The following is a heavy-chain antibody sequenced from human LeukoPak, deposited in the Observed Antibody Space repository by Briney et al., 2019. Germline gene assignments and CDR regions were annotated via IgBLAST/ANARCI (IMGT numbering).Heavy chain of an antibody. Sequence: ASVKVSCKASGYTFTSYYMHWVRQAPGQGLEWMGIINPSGGSTSYAQKFQGRVTVTRDMSTSTVYMELSSLRSEDTAVYYCARDDSGRTTVVTGFDYWGQGTLVTVSS. CDR2: INPSGGST. J-gene: IGHJ4*02. CDR1: GYTFTSYY. V-gene: IGHV1-46*01. CDR3: ARDDSGRTTVVTGFDY. D-gene: IGHD4-23*01.